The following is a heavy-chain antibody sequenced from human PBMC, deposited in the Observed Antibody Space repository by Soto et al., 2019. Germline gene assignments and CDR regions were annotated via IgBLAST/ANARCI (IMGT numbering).Heavy chain of an antibody. CDR3: ARLPDYGDYLPRMDV. CDR2: ISAYNGNT. Sequence: ASVKVSCNASGYTFTSYFISWVRQAPGQGLEWMGWISAYNGNTNYAQKLQGRVTMTTDTSTSTAYMELRSLRSDDTAVYYCARLPDYGDYLPRMDVWGQGTTVTVSS. CDR1: GYTFTSYF. D-gene: IGHD4-17*01. V-gene: IGHV1-18*01. J-gene: IGHJ6*02.